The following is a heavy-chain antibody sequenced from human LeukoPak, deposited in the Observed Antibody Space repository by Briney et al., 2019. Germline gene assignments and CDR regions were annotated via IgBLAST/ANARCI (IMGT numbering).Heavy chain of an antibody. CDR2: INPSGGSI. J-gene: IGHJ6*02. D-gene: IGHD6-6*01. CDR1: GYTFTSYY. CDR3: ASRASPAHLEHVYYYYGMDV. Sequence: GASVKVPCKASGYTFTSYYMHWVRQAPGQGLEWMGIINPSGGSISYAQKFQGRVTMTRDTSTSTVYMELSSLRSEDTAVYYCASRASPAHLEHVYYYYGMDVWGQGTTVTVSS. V-gene: IGHV1-46*01.